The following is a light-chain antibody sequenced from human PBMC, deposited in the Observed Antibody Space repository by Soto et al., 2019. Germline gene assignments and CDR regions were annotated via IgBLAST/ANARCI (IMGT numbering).Light chain of an antibody. J-gene: IGLJ3*02. CDR2: DVT. CDR3: CAYAGNYFWG. Sequence: QSALTQPRSVSGSPGQSVTISCTGTSSDFGGYNYVSWYQQAPGKAPKLMIYDVTQRPSGVPDRFSCSKSGNTASLTISGLQAEDEADYFCCAYAGNYFWGFGGRTKLTVL. V-gene: IGLV2-11*01. CDR1: SSDFGGYNY.